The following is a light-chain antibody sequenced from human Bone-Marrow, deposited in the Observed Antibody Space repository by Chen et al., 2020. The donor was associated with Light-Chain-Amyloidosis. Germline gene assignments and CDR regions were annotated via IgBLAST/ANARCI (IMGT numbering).Light chain of an antibody. CDR2: DDS. CDR3: QVWDRSSDRPV. CDR1: NIGSSS. J-gene: IGLJ3*02. V-gene: IGLV3-21*02. Sequence: SYVLTQPSSVAVAPGPTATIAGGVHNIGSSSVHWYQQTPGQAPLLVAYDDSHRPSGIPERLSGSNSGNTATLTISRVEAGDEADYYCQVWDRSSDRPVFGGGTKLTVL.